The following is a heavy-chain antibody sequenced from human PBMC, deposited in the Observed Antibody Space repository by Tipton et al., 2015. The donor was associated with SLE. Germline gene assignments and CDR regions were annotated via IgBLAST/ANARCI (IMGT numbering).Heavy chain of an antibody. Sequence: SLRLSCAASGFTFSSYAMSWVRQAPGKGLEWVANIKQDGSEKYYVDSVKGRFTISRDNAKNSLYLQMNSLRAEDTAVYYCARDWGSSGDDWGQGTLVTVSS. CDR1: GFTFSSYA. CDR2: IKQDGSEK. CDR3: ARDWGSSGDD. J-gene: IGHJ4*02. V-gene: IGHV3-7*03. D-gene: IGHD3-22*01.